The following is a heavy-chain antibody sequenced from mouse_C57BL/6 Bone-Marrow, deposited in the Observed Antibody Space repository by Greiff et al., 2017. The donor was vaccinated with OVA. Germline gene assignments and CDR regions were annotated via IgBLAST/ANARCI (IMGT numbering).Heavy chain of an antibody. CDR2: INPYNGGT. V-gene: IGHV1-19*01. J-gene: IGHJ3*01. Sequence: EVQLQESGPVLVKPGASVKMSCKASGYTFTDYYMNWVKQSHGKSLEWIGVINPYNGGTSYNQKFKGKATLTVDKSSSTAYMELNSLTSEDSAVYYCARGDGRAFAYWGQGTLVTVSA. D-gene: IGHD3-1*01. CDR3: ARGDGRAFAY. CDR1: GYTFTDYY.